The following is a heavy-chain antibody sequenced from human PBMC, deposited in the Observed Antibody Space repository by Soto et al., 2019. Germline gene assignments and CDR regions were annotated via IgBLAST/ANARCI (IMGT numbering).Heavy chain of an antibody. J-gene: IGHJ4*02. CDR1: GYRFTNSW. V-gene: IGHV5-10-1*01. Sequence: GESLKISCKGSGYRFTNSWITWVRQMPGKGLEWMGRIDPSDSYTNYSPSFQGHVTISVDKSISTAYLQWSSLKASDTAIYYCARLRYGYYFDYWGQGTLVTVSS. D-gene: IGHD4-17*01. CDR3: ARLRYGYYFDY. CDR2: IDPSDSYT.